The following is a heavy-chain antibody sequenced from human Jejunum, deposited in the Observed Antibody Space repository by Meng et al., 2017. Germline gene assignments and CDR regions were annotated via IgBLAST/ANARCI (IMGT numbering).Heavy chain of an antibody. Sequence: VESWGGLVNAGGSLRLSCAGSGFTFSSYSMNWVRQAPGKGLEWVSSISSSSAYIYYADSVKGRFTISRDNAKNSLYLQMNSLRAEDTAVYYCARDARGLDYSRSGYQSDYWGQGTLVTVSS. J-gene: IGHJ4*02. V-gene: IGHV3-21*01. CDR2: ISSSSAYI. CDR3: ARDARGLDYSRSGYQSDY. CDR1: GFTFSSYS. D-gene: IGHD3-22*01.